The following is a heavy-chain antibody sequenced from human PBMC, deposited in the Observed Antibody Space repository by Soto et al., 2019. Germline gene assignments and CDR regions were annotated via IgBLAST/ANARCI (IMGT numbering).Heavy chain of an antibody. J-gene: IGHJ4*02. CDR2: IGGSSGHI. Sequence: EVQLVESGGGLVKPGGSLRLSCAASGFTFSSYSMVWVRQAPEKGLEWVSSIGGSSGHIYYADSLKGRFTISRDNAKNSLYLQMDSLRVDDTAVSYCARTNGAYSNYFDYWGQGTLVTVSS. CDR1: GFTFSSYS. V-gene: IGHV3-21*01. CDR3: ARTNGAYSNYFDY. D-gene: IGHD2-8*01.